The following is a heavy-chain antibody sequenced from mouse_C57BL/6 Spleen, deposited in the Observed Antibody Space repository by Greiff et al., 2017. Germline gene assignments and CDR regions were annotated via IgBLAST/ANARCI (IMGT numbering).Heavy chain of an antibody. J-gene: IGHJ3*01. CDR3: TSCWDGYYHSWFAY. CDR1: GFTFSDYY. D-gene: IGHD2-3*01. V-gene: IGHV5-16*01. CDR2: INYDGCST. Sequence: EVKLMESEGGLVQPGSSLKLSCTASGFTFSDYYMAWVRQVPETGLEWVANINYDGCSTYYQDSLKSRFIISRDNAKNILNLQMSSLKSEDTATYYCTSCWDGYYHSWFAYGGQGTLVTVSA.